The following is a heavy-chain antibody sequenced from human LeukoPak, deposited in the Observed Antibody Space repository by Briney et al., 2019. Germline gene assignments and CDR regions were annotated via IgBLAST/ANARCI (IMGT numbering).Heavy chain of an antibody. V-gene: IGHV3-30*02. CDR3: ANLGGSSGFK. Sequence: GGSLRLSCAASGFTFSSYGMHWVRQAPGKGLEWVAFIRYDGSNKYYADSVKGRFTISRDNSKNTLYLQLNSLRAEDTAVYYCANLGGSSGFKWGQGTLVTVS. CDR1: GFTFSSYG. CDR2: IRYDGSNK. D-gene: IGHD1-26*01. J-gene: IGHJ4*02.